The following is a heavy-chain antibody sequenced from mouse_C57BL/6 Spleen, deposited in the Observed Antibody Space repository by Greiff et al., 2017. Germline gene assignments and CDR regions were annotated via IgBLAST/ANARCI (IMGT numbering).Heavy chain of an antibody. CDR1: GYTFTDYN. V-gene: IGHV1-22*01. CDR3: ARSSYYGSSDRGFAY. J-gene: IGHJ3*01. Sequence: EVKLLESGPELVKPGASVKMSCKASGYTFTDYNMHWVKQSHGKSLEWIGYINPNNGGTSYNQKFKGKATLTVNKSSSTAYMELRSLTSEDSAVYYCARSSYYGSSDRGFAYWGQGTLVTVSA. D-gene: IGHD1-1*01. CDR2: INPNNGGT.